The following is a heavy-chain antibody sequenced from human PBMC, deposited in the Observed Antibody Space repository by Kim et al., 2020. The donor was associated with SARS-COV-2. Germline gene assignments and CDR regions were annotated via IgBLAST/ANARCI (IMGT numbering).Heavy chain of an antibody. CDR3: AKEMTTVVTTPTGFDP. D-gene: IGHD4-17*01. CDR2: IYSGGSST. Sequence: GGSLRLSCAASGFTFSSYAMSWVRQAPGKGLEWVSVIYSGGSSTYYADSVKGRFTISRDNSKNTLYLQMNSLRAEDTAVYYCAKEMTTVVTTPTGFDPWGQGTLVTVSS. V-gene: IGHV3-23*03. J-gene: IGHJ5*02. CDR1: GFTFSSYA.